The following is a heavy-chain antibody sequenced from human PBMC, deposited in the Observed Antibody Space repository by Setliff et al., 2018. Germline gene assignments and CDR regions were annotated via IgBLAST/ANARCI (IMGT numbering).Heavy chain of an antibody. D-gene: IGHD1-26*01. J-gene: IGHJ4*02. Sequence: SETLSLTCTVSGDSISSRTHYWSWIRQPAGKGLEWIGQVYYSGNTYYNPSLESRVTISVDTSKNQFSLNRSSVTAADTAVYYCARTGTYRYFDYWGQGALVTVSS. CDR3: ARTGTYRYFDY. V-gene: IGHV4-39*01. CDR2: VYYSGNT. CDR1: GDSISSRTHY.